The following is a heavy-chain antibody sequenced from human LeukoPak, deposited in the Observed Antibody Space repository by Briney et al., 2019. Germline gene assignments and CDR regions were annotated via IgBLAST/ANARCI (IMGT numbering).Heavy chain of an antibody. CDR2: MSPNSGNT. CDR3: ARGPPNWGYDY. Sequence: ASVKVSCKASGYTFTSYDFNWVRQATGQRPEWMGWMSPNSGNTGYAQKFQDRVTMTRNTSISTAYIELSSLRSDDTAVYYCARGPPNWGYDYWGPGTLVTVSS. CDR1: GYTFTSYD. V-gene: IGHV1-8*01. J-gene: IGHJ4*02. D-gene: IGHD7-27*01.